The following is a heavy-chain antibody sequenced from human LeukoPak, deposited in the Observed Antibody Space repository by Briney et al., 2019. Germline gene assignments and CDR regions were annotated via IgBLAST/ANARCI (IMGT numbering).Heavy chain of an antibody. CDR1: GGSISSHY. CDR3: ARVAAAAGIINWFDP. D-gene: IGHD6-13*01. Sequence: PSETLSLTCTVSGGSISSHYWSWIRQPPGKGLEWIGYIYYSGSTNYNPSLKSRVTISVDTSKNQFSLKLSSVTAADTAVYYCARVAAAAGIINWFDPWGQGTLVTVSS. CDR2: IYYSGST. J-gene: IGHJ5*02. V-gene: IGHV4-59*11.